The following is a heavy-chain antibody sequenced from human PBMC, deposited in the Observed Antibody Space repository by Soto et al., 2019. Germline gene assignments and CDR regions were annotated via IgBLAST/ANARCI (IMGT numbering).Heavy chain of an antibody. V-gene: IGHV4-39*01. CDR1: GGSISSSSPS. CDR3: ATGYGSSWYDY. CDR2: IYYTGIT. J-gene: IGHJ4*02. D-gene: IGHD6-13*01. Sequence: QLQLQESGPGLVKPSETLSLTCGVSGGSISSSSPSWGWIRQPPGKGLQWIGNIYYTGITYFNPSLKSRVTISVDTSKKQFFLKLTSVTAADTAVYYCATGYGSSWYDYWGQGTLVTVAS.